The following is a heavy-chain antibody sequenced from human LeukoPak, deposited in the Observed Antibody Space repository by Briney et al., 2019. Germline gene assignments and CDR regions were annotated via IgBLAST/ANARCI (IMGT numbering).Heavy chain of an antibody. CDR1: GGSISSYY. D-gene: IGHD2-8*01. J-gene: IGHJ4*02. Sequence: PSETLSLTCTVSGGSISSYYWSWIRQPPGKGLEWIGYIYYSGSTNYNPSLKSRVTMSVDTSKNQFSLKLSSVTAADTAVYYCARSSRRGVLTDPDYWGQGTLVTVSS. CDR3: ARSSRRGVLTDPDY. CDR2: IYYSGST. V-gene: IGHV4-59*12.